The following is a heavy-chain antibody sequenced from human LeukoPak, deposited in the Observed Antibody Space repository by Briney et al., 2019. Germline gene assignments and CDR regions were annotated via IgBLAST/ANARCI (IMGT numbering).Heavy chain of an antibody. CDR3: ARADSSSWYGGY. CDR2: VNPNSGGT. D-gene: IGHD6-13*01. V-gene: IGHV1-2*02. CDR1: GYTFTGYY. Sequence: ASVKVSCKASGYTFTGYYMHWVRQAPGQGLEWMGWVNPNSGGTKYAKKFKGRFTMTRDTSISTAYMELTSLISDDTAVYYCARADSSSWYGGYWGQGTLVTVSS. J-gene: IGHJ4*02.